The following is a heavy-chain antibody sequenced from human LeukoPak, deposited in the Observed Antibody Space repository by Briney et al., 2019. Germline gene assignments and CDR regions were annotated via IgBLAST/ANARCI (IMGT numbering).Heavy chain of an antibody. Sequence: SETLSLTFTVSGGSISSSSYYCGWIRQPPGKGLEWIGSIYYSGSTYYNPSLKSRVTISVDTSKNQFSLKLSSVTAADTAVYYCARHGVGDLDALDIWGQGTMVTVSS. CDR1: GGSISSSSYY. J-gene: IGHJ3*02. CDR3: ARHGVGDLDALDI. V-gene: IGHV4-39*01. D-gene: IGHD3-16*01. CDR2: IYYSGST.